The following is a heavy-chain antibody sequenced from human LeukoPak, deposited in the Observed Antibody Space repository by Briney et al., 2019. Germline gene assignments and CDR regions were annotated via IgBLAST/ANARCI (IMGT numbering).Heavy chain of an antibody. CDR2: ISYDGDNK. J-gene: IGHJ4*02. CDR3: ARDIHNSYFDY. Sequence: GGSLRLSCAASGFTFKSYGMHWVRQAPGKGLEWVAVISYDGDNKYYADSVKGRFTVSRDDSKNTAFVQMNSLRAEDTAVYYCARDIHNSYFDYWGQGTLVTVSS. CDR1: GFTFKSYG. V-gene: IGHV3-33*01. D-gene: IGHD1-26*01.